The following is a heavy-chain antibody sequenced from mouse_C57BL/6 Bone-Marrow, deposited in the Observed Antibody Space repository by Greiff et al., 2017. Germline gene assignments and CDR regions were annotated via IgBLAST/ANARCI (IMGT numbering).Heavy chain of an antibody. J-gene: IGHJ2*01. CDR3: ARGKYRFDY. D-gene: IGHD5-1*01. Sequence: QVQLKQPGAELVMPGASVKLSCKASGYTFTSYWMHWVKQRPGQGLEWIGEIDPSDSYTNYNQKFKGKSTLTVDKSSSTAYMQLSSLTSEDSAVYYCARGKYRFDYWGQGTTLTVSS. CDR1: GYTFTSYW. V-gene: IGHV1-69*01. CDR2: IDPSDSYT.